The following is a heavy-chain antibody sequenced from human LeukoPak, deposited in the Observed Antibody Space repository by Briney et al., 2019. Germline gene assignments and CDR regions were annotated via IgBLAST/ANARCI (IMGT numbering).Heavy chain of an antibody. CDR1: GFTVSSNY. CDR2: IYSGGST. D-gene: IGHD2-15*01. Sequence: PGGSLRLSCAASGFTVSSNYMSWVRQAPGKGLEWVSVIYSGGSTYYADSVKGRFTISIENSKNTMYLQMNSMRAEDTAVYYCGKVWGYCSGGRWELWGQGTLVTVSS. J-gene: IGHJ4*03. V-gene: IGHV3-53*01. CDR3: GKVWGYCSGGRWEL.